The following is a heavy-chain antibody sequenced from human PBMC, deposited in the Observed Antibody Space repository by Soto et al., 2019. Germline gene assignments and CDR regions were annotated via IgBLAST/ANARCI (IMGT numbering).Heavy chain of an antibody. CDR2: ISSSGSTI. D-gene: IGHD2-2*01. CDR1: GFTFSDYY. J-gene: IGHJ6*03. V-gene: IGHV3-11*01. Sequence: QVQLVESGGGLVKPGGSLRLSCAASGFTFSDYYMSWIRQAPGKGLEWVSYISSSGSTIYYADSVQGRFTISRDNAKNALYLTMNSLRAEDTAVYYCARVLRCRSTSCYAAYYYYYYMDVWGKGTTVTVSS. CDR3: ARVLRCRSTSCYAAYYYYYYMDV.